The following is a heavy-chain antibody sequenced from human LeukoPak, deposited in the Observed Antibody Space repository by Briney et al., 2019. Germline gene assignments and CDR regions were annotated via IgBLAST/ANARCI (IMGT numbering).Heavy chain of an antibody. Sequence: SVKVSCKASGGTFSSYAISWVRQAPGQGLEWMGGIIPIFGTANYAQKFQGRVTITADESTSTAYMELSSLRSEDTAVYYCARAATVTTSVAFDIWGQGTMVTVSS. D-gene: IGHD4-17*01. CDR2: IIPIFGTA. CDR3: ARAATVTTSVAFDI. V-gene: IGHV1-69*13. CDR1: GGTFSSYA. J-gene: IGHJ3*02.